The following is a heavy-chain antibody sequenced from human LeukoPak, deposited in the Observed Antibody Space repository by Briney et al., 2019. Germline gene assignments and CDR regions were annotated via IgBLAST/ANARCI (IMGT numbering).Heavy chain of an antibody. J-gene: IGHJ4*02. CDR3: ARDHYRASYGPPEGY. CDR2: IWYDGSNK. D-gene: IGHD1-14*01. Sequence: GGSLRLSCAASGFTFSSYGMHWVRQAPGKGLEGVAVIWYDGSNKYSAASVKGRFTISRDNSKNTLYLQMNSLRAEDTAVYYCARDHYRASYGPPEGYWGQGTLVTVSS. CDR1: GFTFSSYG. V-gene: IGHV3-33*01.